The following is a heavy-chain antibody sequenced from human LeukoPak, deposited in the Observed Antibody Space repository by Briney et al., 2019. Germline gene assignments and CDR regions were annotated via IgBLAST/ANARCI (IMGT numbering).Heavy chain of an antibody. Sequence: SVKVSCKASGGTFSSYAISWVRQAPGQGLEWMGRIIPILGIANYAQKFQGRVTITADKSTSTAYMELSSLRSEDTAVYYCARVGSGSGWPEGGYWGQGTLVTVSS. V-gene: IGHV1-69*04. CDR3: ARVGSGSGWPEGGY. D-gene: IGHD6-19*01. J-gene: IGHJ4*02. CDR2: IIPILGIA. CDR1: GGTFSSYA.